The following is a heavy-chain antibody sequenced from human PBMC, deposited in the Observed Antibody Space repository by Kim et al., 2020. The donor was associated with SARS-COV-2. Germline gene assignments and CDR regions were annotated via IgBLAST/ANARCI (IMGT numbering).Heavy chain of an antibody. CDR2: IIPIFGTA. Sequence: SVKVSCKASGGTFSSYAISWVRQAPGQGLEWMGGIIPIFGTANYAQKFQGRVTITADESTSTAYMELSSLRSEDTAVYYCARERAAVAATLDYYGMDVWGQGTTVTVSS. CDR3: ARERAAVAATLDYYGMDV. CDR1: GGTFSSYA. J-gene: IGHJ6*02. V-gene: IGHV1-69*13. D-gene: IGHD6-19*01.